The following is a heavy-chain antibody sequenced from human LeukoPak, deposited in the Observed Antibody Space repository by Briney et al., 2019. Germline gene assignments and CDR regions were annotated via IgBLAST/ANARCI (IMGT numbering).Heavy chain of an antibody. Sequence: GGSLRLSCAASGFTFSNYSMSWVSQAPGKGLEWVSAISGSGGSTYYADSVKGRFTISRDNSKNTLYLQMNSLRAEDTAVYYCAKVRLPRPILLWFGESLTVDYWGQGTLVTVSS. V-gene: IGHV3-23*01. J-gene: IGHJ4*02. CDR2: ISGSGGST. CDR1: GFTFSNYS. CDR3: AKVRLPRPILLWFGESLTVDY. D-gene: IGHD3-10*01.